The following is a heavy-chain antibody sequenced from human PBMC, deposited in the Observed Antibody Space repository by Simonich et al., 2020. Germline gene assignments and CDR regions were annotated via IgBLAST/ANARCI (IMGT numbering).Heavy chain of an antibody. Sequence: EVQLVESGGGLVQPGGSLRLSCAASGFTFSSYWMSWVRQAPRKGLEWVANIKQDGSEKYYVDSVKGRFTISRDNAKNSLYLQMNSLRAEDTAVYYCARDREVYGSGSYYNYWGQGTLVTVSS. CDR1: GFTFSSYW. V-gene: IGHV3-7*01. CDR3: ARDREVYGSGSYYNY. CDR2: IKQDGSEK. J-gene: IGHJ4*02. D-gene: IGHD3-10*01.